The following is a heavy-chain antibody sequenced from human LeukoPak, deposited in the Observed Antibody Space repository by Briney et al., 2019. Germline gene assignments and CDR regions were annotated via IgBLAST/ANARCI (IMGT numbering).Heavy chain of an antibody. CDR2: IYPGDSDT. V-gene: IGHV5-51*01. CDR3: ARHLTVPTADSYYYYYMDV. D-gene: IGHD2-2*01. J-gene: IGHJ6*03. Sequence: GESLKISCKGSGYSFTSYWIGWVRQMPGKGLEWMGIIYPGDSDTRYSPSFQGQVTISADKSISTAYLQWSSLKASDTAMYYCARHLTVPTADSYYYYYMDVWGKGTTVTVSS. CDR1: GYSFTSYW.